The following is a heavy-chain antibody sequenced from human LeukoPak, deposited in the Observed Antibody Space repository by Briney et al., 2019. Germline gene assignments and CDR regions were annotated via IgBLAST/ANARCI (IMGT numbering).Heavy chain of an antibody. J-gene: IGHJ4*02. V-gene: IGHV4-59*08. D-gene: IGHD4-23*01. Sequence: SETLSLTCTVSGGSISSYYWSWIRQPPGKGLEWIGYIYYSGSTKYNPSLKSRVNISVDTSQNQFSLRLSSVTAADTAVYYCARHPYGGNSDFDYWGQGTLVTVSS. CDR2: IYYSGST. CDR3: ARHPYGGNSDFDY. CDR1: GGSISSYY.